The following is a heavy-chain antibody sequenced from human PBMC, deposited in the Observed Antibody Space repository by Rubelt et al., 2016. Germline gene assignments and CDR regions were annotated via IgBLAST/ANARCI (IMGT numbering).Heavy chain of an antibody. CDR1: GWSFSGYY. V-gene: IGHV4-34*01. J-gene: IGHJ4*02. Sequence: QVQLQQWGAGLLKPSETLSLTCAVYGWSFSGYYWSWIRQPPGKGLDWIGEINHSGSTNYNPSLKGRVTISGDTSKNQFARKLSSVTGADTAVYYCARGPRGRQWLELPYYFDYWGQGTLVTVSS. CDR2: INHSGST. D-gene: IGHD6-19*01. CDR3: ARGPRGRQWLELPYYFDY.